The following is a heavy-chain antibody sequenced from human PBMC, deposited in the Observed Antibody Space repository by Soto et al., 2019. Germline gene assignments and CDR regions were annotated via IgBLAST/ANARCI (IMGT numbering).Heavy chain of an antibody. CDR2: ISYDGSNK. D-gene: IGHD3-10*01. CDR1: GFTFSSYA. CDR3: ARDSLQGLLWVGGGKYQFDY. Sequence: GGSLRLSCAASGFTFSSYAMHWVRQAPGKGLEWVAVISYDGSNKYYADSVKGRFTISRDNSKNTLYLQINSLRAEDTAWYYCARDSLQGLLWVGGGKYQFDYWGQGTLVPVSS. V-gene: IGHV3-30-3*01. J-gene: IGHJ4*02.